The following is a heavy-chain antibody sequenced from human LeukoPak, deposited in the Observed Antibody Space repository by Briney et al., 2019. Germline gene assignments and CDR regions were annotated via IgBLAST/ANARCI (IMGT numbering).Heavy chain of an antibody. CDR2: ITGSGDST. J-gene: IGHJ4*02. V-gene: IGHV3-23*01. CDR3: ARRTSYYFPY. Sequence: GGSLRLSCAASGFTFSSYAMSWVRQAPGKGLEWVSTITGSGDSTDYADSVKVRFTNSRDNAKNTLYWQVNSLRVENTAVYYCARRTSYYFPYWGQGTLVTVSS. D-gene: IGHD1/OR15-1a*01. CDR1: GFTFSSYA.